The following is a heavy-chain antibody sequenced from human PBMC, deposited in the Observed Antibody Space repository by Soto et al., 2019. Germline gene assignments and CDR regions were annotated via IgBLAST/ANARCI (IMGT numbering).Heavy chain of an antibody. Sequence: SETLSLTCTVSGDSITSTSYYWGWVRQPPGKGLEWIGSIYYSGTTYYNPSLKSRVTVSADTSKNQFSLTLSSVTAADTAVYYCARYMKTKNFDYWGQGTLVT. CDR1: GDSITSTSYY. CDR3: ARYMKTKNFDY. J-gene: IGHJ4*02. CDR2: IYYSGTT. V-gene: IGHV4-39*01.